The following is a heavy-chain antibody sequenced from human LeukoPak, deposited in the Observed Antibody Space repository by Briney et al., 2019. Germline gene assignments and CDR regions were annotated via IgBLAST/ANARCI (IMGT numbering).Heavy chain of an antibody. CDR1: GGSISSGGYS. CDR2: IYHSGST. V-gene: IGHV4-30-2*02. CDR3: AGLAGYSSSSLPFDY. Sequence: SETLSLTCAVSGGSISSGGYSWSWIRQPPGKGLEWIGYIYHSGSTYYNPSLKSRVTISVDTSKNQFSLKLSSVTAADTAVYYCAGLAGYSSSSLPFDYWGQGTLVTVSS. J-gene: IGHJ4*02. D-gene: IGHD6-6*01.